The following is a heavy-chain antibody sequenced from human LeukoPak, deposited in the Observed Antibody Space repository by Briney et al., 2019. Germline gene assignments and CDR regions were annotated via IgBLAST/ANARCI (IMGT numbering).Heavy chain of an antibody. Sequence: GGSLRLSCAASGFTVSSNYMSWVRQAPGKGLEWVSVIYSGGSTYYADSVKGRFTISRDNSKNTLYLQMNSLRAEDTAVYYCARDRGHGRGGIDPWGQGTLVTVSS. V-gene: IGHV3-53*01. CDR2: IYSGGST. CDR3: ARDRGHGRGGIDP. CDR1: GFTVSSNY. J-gene: IGHJ5*02. D-gene: IGHD5-12*01.